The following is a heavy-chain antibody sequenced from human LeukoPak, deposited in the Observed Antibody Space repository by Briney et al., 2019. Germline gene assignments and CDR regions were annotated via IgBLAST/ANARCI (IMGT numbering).Heavy chain of an antibody. D-gene: IGHD1-26*01. CDR1: GFTFSSYA. V-gene: IGHV3-23*01. CDR3: AREGGRKQDYYYGMDV. Sequence: GGSLRLSCAASGFTFSSYAMSWVRQAPGKGLEWVSAISGSGGSTYYADSVKGRFTISRDNAKNSLYLQMNSLRAEDTAVYYCAREGGRKQDYYYGMDVWGQGTTVTVSS. J-gene: IGHJ6*02. CDR2: ISGSGGST.